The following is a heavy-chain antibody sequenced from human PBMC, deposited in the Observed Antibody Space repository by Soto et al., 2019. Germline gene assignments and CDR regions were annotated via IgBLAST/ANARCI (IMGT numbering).Heavy chain of an antibody. CDR1: CGSFSGYS. D-gene: IGHD2-2*01. CDR2: INHSGST. J-gene: IGHJ5*02. Sequence: SETLSLTCAVYCGSFSGYSWSWIRQPPGKGLEWIGEINHSGSTNYNPSVQSRVTMSVDTSKNQFSLKLSSVTASDTAVYYFARYSFVVVPAPGFDPWGRGTLVTVSS. V-gene: IGHV4-34*01. CDR3: ARYSFVVVPAPGFDP.